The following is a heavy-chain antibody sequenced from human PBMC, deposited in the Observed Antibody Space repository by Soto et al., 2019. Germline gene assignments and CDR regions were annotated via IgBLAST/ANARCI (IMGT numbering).Heavy chain of an antibody. V-gene: IGHV3-30*18. J-gene: IGHJ4*02. Sequence: QVQLVESGGGVVQPGRSLRLSCAASGFTFSSYGMHWVRQAPGKGLEWVAIISYDGSNKNYADSVKGRFTISRDNSKNTLYLQMNSLRGADTAVYYCAKGSSSWFYPFLDYWGQGTLVTVSS. CDR1: GFTFSSYG. CDR2: ISYDGSNK. D-gene: IGHD6-13*01. CDR3: AKGSSSWFYPFLDY.